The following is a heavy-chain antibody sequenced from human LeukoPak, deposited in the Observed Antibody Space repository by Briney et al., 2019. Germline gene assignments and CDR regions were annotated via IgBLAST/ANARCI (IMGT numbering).Heavy chain of an antibody. D-gene: IGHD3-10*01. Sequence: GGSLRLSCAASGFTFSSYSMNWVRQAPGKGLEWVSSISSSSSYIYYADSVKGRFTISRDNAKNSLYLQMNSLRAEDTAVYYCARDFSLWFAFDYWGQGTLVTVS. CDR3: ARDFSLWFAFDY. CDR1: GFTFSSYS. V-gene: IGHV3-21*01. J-gene: IGHJ4*02. CDR2: ISSSSSYI.